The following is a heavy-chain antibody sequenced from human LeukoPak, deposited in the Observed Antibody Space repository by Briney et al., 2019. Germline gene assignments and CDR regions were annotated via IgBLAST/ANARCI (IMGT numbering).Heavy chain of an antibody. V-gene: IGHV4-30-2*01. Sequence: SETLSLTCTVSGGSISSSSYSWSWIRQPPGKGLEWIGYIYHSGSTYYNPSLKSRVTISVDRSKNQFSLKLSSVTAADTAVYYCARDSPNWNFYYYMDVWGKGTTVTVSS. CDR1: GGSISSSSYS. J-gene: IGHJ6*03. D-gene: IGHD1-1*01. CDR2: IYHSGST. CDR3: ARDSPNWNFYYYMDV.